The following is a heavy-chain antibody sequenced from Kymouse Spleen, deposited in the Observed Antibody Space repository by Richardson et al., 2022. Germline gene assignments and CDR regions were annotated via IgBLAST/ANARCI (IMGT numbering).Heavy chain of an antibody. V-gene: IGHV3-15*01. J-gene: IGHJ3*02. CDR3: TTDQTTGTTLAFDI. CDR2: IKSKTDGGTT. D-gene: IGHD1-1*01. Sequence: EVQLVESGGGLVKPGGSLRLSCAASGFTFSNAWMSWVRQAPGKGLEWVGRIKSKTDGGTTDYAAPVKGRFTISRDDSKNTLYLQMNSLKTEDTAVYYCTTDQTTGTTLAFDIWGQGTMVTVSS. CDR1: GFTFSNAW.